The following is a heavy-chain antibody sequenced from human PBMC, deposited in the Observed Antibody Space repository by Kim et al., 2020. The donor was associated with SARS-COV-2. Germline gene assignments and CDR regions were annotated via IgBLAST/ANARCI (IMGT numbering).Heavy chain of an antibody. Sequence: SETLSLTCTVSGGSISSNSYYWGCIRQPPGKGLEWIASIYYSGSTYYNPSLKSRVTLSVDTSKNQFSLKLSSVTAADTAMYYCARGLGSGWWADPYYFDYWGQGTLVTVSS. J-gene: IGHJ4*02. CDR2: IYYSGST. CDR3: ARGLGSGWWADPYYFDY. CDR1: GGSISSNSYY. V-gene: IGHV4-39*07. D-gene: IGHD6-19*01.